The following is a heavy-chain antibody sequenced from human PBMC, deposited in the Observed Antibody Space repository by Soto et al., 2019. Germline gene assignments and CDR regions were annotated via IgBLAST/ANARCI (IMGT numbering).Heavy chain of an antibody. Sequence: GESLKISCKTSGYSFLNYWIGWVRQMPGKGLEWMGIIYPGDSYARYSPSFQGQVTISADKSISTVYLQWSSLKASDTAMYYCARHIVDTSMTASFSYWGQGTQVTVSS. D-gene: IGHD5-18*01. V-gene: IGHV5-51*01. CDR3: ARHIVDTSMTASFSY. CDR2: IYPGDSYA. J-gene: IGHJ4*02. CDR1: GYSFLNYW.